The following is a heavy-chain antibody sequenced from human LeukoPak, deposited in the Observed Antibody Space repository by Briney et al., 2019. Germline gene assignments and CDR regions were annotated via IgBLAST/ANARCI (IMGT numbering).Heavy chain of an antibody. V-gene: IGHV3-21*05. Sequence: GGSLRLSCAASGFPFSGYSMNWVRQAPGKGLEWVSYISGSSSIIYYADAVKGRFTISRDNAKNSLYLQMNSLRAEDTAVYYCAREIFWSGYYSNLHFDYWGRGTLVTVSS. J-gene: IGHJ4*02. CDR1: GFPFSGYS. D-gene: IGHD3-3*01. CDR3: AREIFWSGYYSNLHFDY. CDR2: ISGSSSII.